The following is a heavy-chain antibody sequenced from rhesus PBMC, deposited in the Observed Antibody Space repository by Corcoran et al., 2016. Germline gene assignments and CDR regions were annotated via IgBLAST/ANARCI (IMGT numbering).Heavy chain of an antibody. Sequence: QVQLQESGPGLVKPSETLSLTCAVYGGSISSNYWSWSRQVPGKGLEWIGGIYGSGGSTAYNPSLKSRVTISTDTSKNQFSLKLSSVTAADTAVYYCAREKPVRRIAAAGRPFDYWGQGVLVTVSS. CDR1: GGSISSNY. D-gene: IGHD6S26*01. V-gene: IGHV4-160*01. CDR3: AREKPVRRIAAAGRPFDY. J-gene: IGHJ4*01. CDR2: IYGSGGST.